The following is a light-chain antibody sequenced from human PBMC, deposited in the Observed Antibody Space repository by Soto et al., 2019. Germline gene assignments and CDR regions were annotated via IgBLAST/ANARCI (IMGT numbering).Light chain of an antibody. CDR2: LEGSGSY. J-gene: IGLJ1*01. CDR3: ETWDSNNRWV. V-gene: IGLV4-60*02. CDR1: SGHSSYI. Sequence: QLVLTQSSSASASLGSSVKLTCTLSSGHSSYIIAWHQQQPGKAPRYLMKLEGSGSYNKGSGVPDRFSGSSSGADRYLTISNLQFEDEADYYCETWDSNNRWVFGTGTKLTVL.